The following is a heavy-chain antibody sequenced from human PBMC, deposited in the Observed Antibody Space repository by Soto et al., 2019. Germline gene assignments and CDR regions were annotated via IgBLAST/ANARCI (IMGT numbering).Heavy chain of an antibody. CDR3: ARLGGSYAVPHFDY. CDR1: GGSISSYY. D-gene: IGHD1-26*01. CDR2: IHYSGST. V-gene: IGHV4-59*08. J-gene: IGHJ4*02. Sequence: SETLSLTCTVSGGSISSYYWSWIRQPPGKGLEWIGYIHYSGSTNYNPSLKSRVTLSVDTSKNQFSLKLSSVTAADTAVYYCARLGGSYAVPHFDYWGQGTLVTVSS.